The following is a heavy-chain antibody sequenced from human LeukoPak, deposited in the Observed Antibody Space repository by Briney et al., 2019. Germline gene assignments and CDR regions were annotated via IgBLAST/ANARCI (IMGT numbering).Heavy chain of an antibody. V-gene: IGHV4-4*07. CDR1: GGSISSYY. Sequence: SETLPLTCTVSGGSISSYYWSWIRQPAGKGLEWIGRIYTSGSTNYNPSLKSRVTMSVDTSKNQFSLKLSSATAADTAVYYCARVRYSSSSSYFDYWGQGTLVTVSS. CDR2: IYTSGST. J-gene: IGHJ4*02. CDR3: ARVRYSSSSSYFDY. D-gene: IGHD6-6*01.